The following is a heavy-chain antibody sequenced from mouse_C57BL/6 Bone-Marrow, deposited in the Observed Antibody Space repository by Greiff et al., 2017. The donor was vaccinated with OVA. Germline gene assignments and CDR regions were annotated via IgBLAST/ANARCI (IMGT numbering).Heavy chain of an antibody. Sequence: EVQLQQSGTVLARPGASVKMSCKTSGYTFTSYWMHWVNQRPGQGLEWIGAIYPGNNDTSYNPKFKGKTKLTAVTPASTTYMELSSLTNEDSAVYYCKGDGNYVSYWYFDVWGTGTTVTVSS. J-gene: IGHJ1*03. CDR3: KGDGNYVSYWYFDV. V-gene: IGHV1-5*01. D-gene: IGHD2-1*01. CDR2: IYPGNNDT. CDR1: GYTFTSYW.